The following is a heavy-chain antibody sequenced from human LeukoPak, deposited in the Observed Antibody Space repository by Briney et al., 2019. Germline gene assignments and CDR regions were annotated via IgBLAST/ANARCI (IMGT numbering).Heavy chain of an antibody. J-gene: IGHJ4*02. CDR3: AKQRISPPTNPVY. CDR2: ISGSGGST. D-gene: IGHD2/OR15-2a*01. CDR1: GFTFSSYA. V-gene: IGHV3-23*01. Sequence: GGSLRLSCAASGFTFSSYAMSWVRQAPGKGLEWVSSISGSGGSTYYADSVKGRFTISRDNSKNTLYLQMNSLRAEDTAVYYCAKQRISPPTNPVYWGQGTLVTVSS.